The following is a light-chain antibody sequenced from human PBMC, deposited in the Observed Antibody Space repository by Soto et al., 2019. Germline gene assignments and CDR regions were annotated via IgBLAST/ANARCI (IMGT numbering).Light chain of an antibody. V-gene: IGKV3-15*01. Sequence: ELVMTQSPATLSVSLGERAPLSCRASQRVSSSLAWYQQKPGEAPRLLIYGAATRATGIPARFIGSGSGTEFILTIISLQSEDFAVYYCQQYNNWPWTFGQGTKVDIK. J-gene: IGKJ1*01. CDR1: QRVSSS. CDR2: GAA. CDR3: QQYNNWPWT.